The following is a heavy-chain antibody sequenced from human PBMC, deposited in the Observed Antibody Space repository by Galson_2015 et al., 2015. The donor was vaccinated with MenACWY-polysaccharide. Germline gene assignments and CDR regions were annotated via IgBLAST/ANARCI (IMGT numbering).Heavy chain of an antibody. CDR1: GYSFNSYW. D-gene: IGHD3-22*01. Sequence: QSGAEVKKPGESLTISCKGSGYSFNSYWIGWVRQMPGKGLEWMGIIYPGDSRTIYSPSFQGQVAISADKSISTAYLQWSSLKASDTARYYCARSYYDTKSGDYWGQGTLVTVSS. CDR3: ARSYYDTKSGDY. V-gene: IGHV5-51*03. CDR2: IYPGDSRT. J-gene: IGHJ4*02.